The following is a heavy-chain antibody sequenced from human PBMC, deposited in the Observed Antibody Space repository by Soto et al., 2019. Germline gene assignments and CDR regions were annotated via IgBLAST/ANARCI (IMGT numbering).Heavy chain of an antibody. CDR3: AKGVWMGLLPPSPPFDY. D-gene: IGHD6-13*01. V-gene: IGHV3-23*01. CDR1: GFTFSSYA. Sequence: EVQLLESGGGLVQPGGSLRLSCAASGFTFSSYAMSWVRQAPGKGLEWVSAISGSGGSTYYADSVKGRFTISRDNSKNTLYLQMNSLRAEDTAVYYCAKGVWMGLLPPSPPFDYWGQGTLVTVSS. CDR2: ISGSGGST. J-gene: IGHJ4*02.